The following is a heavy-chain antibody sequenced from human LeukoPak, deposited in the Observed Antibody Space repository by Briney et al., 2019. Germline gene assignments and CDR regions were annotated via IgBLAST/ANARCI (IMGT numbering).Heavy chain of an antibody. V-gene: IGHV1-24*01. CDR2: FDPIYAET. CDR1: GDSLTRIT. D-gene: IGHD3-3*01. J-gene: IGHJ4*02. CDR3: ATVPYDFWSGHMGGYFDY. Sequence: ASVKVSCKVSGDSLTRITVHWVRRAPGKGLEWMGGFDPIYAETIYAERFLDRVTMTEDTSTDTAYMELSSLRSEDTAVYYCATVPYDFWSGHMGGYFDYWGQGTLVTVSS.